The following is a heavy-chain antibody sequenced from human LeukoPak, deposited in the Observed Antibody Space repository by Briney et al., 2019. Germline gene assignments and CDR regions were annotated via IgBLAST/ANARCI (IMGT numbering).Heavy chain of an antibody. J-gene: IGHJ6*03. CDR3: AKERGSGSYFGDYYYYYYMDV. Sequence: SGGSLRLSCAASGFTFSSYAMSWVRQAPGKGLEWVSSIGGSGGTTYYADSVQGRFTISRDNSKNTLYLQMNSLRAEDTAVYYCAKERGSGSYFGDYYYYYYMDVWGKGTTVTISS. D-gene: IGHD3-10*01. CDR2: IGGSGGTT. CDR1: GFTFSSYA. V-gene: IGHV3-23*01.